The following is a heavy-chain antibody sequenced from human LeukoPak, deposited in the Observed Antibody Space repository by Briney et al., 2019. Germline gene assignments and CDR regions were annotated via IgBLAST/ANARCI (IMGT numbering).Heavy chain of an antibody. CDR2: ISYDGSNK. Sequence: GGSLRLSCAASGFTFSSYAMHWVRQAPGKGLEWVAVISYDGSNKYYADSVKGRFTLSRDNSKNTLYLQMNSLRAEDTAVYYCARDKGYGFLEVYYYYMDVWGKGTTVTVSS. CDR3: ARDKGYGFLEVYYYYMDV. J-gene: IGHJ6*03. V-gene: IGHV3-30*01. D-gene: IGHD3-3*01. CDR1: GFTFSSYA.